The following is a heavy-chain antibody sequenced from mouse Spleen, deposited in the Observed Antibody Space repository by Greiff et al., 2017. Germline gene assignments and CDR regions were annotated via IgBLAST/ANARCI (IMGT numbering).Heavy chain of an antibody. CDR1: GYTFTSYW. V-gene: IGHV1-72*01. CDR3: ARSGLRIFFDY. Sequence: QVQLQQPGAELVKPGASVKLSCKASGYTFTSYWMHWLKRRPGRGLGGIGRIDPNSGGTKYNEKFKSKATLTVDKPSSTAYMQLSSLTSEDSAVYYCARSGLRIFFDYWGQGTTLTVSS. D-gene: IGHD1-3*01. J-gene: IGHJ2*01. CDR2: IDPNSGGT.